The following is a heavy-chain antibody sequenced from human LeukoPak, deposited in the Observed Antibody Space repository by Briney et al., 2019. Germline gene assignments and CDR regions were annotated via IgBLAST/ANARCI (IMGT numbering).Heavy chain of an antibody. J-gene: IGHJ4*02. Sequence: PGGSLRLSCAASGFTFSAYWMSWVRQAPGRGLEWVSSISSSSSYIYYADSVKGRFTISRDNAKNSLYLQLNSLRAEDTAVYYCARDGILMVYAIHYWGQGTLVTVSS. D-gene: IGHD2-8*01. CDR2: ISSSSSYI. CDR1: GFTFSAYW. V-gene: IGHV3-21*01. CDR3: ARDGILMVYAIHY.